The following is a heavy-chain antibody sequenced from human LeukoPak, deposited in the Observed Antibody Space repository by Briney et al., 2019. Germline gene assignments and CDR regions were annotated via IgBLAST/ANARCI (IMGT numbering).Heavy chain of an antibody. J-gene: IGHJ4*02. CDR2: ISYDGSNK. D-gene: IGHD4-17*01. V-gene: IGHV3-30*18. CDR1: GFTFSSYG. CDR3: AKEYTVYFDY. Sequence: PGRSLRLSFAASGFTFSSYGMHWVRQAPGKGLEWVAVISYDGSNKYYADSVKGRFTISRDNSKNTLYLQMNSLRAEDTAVYYCAKEYTVYFDYWGQGTLVTVSS.